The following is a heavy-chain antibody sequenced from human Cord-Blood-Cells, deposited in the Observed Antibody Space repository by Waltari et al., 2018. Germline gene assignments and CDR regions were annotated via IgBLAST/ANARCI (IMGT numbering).Heavy chain of an antibody. CDR3: ARATGDAFDD. D-gene: IGHD7-27*01. CDR2: IDWDDDK. CDR1: STSGMC. Sequence: STSGMCVSWIRQPPGKALEWLALIDWDDDKYYSTSLKTRLTISKDTSKNQVVLTMTNMDPVDTATYYCARATGDAFDDWGQGTLVTVSS. J-gene: IGHJ4*02. V-gene: IGHV2-70*01.